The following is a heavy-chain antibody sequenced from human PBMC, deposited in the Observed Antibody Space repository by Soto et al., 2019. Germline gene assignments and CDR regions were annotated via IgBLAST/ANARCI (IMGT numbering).Heavy chain of an antibody. D-gene: IGHD1-26*01. CDR3: AKDIEPGAMGY. CDR2: ISWNSGSI. J-gene: IGHJ4*02. CDR1: GFTFDDYA. Sequence: EVQLVESGGGLVQPGRSLRLSCAASGFTFDDYAMHWVRQAPGKGLEWVSGISWNSGSIGYADSVKGRFTISRDNAKNSLYLQMNSLRAEDTALYYCAKDIEPGAMGYWGQGTLVTVSS. V-gene: IGHV3-9*01.